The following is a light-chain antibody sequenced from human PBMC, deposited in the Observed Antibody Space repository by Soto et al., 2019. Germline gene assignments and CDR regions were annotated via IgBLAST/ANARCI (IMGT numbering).Light chain of an antibody. CDR3: QQYGSSPIT. Sequence: ELVLTQSPGTLPLSPGERATLSCRASQGVSSSYLAWYQQKPGQAPRLLIYGASSRATGMPDRVSGSGSGTAFTLTISRLETEDFAVYYCQQYGSSPITLGQGTRLEIK. J-gene: IGKJ5*01. CDR2: GAS. V-gene: IGKV3-20*01. CDR1: QGVSSSY.